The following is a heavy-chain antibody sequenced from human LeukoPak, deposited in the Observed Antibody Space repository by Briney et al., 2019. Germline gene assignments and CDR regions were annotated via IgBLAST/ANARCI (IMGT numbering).Heavy chain of an antibody. CDR2: INERGTDS. V-gene: IGHV3-74*03. CDR1: GFTFSGHW. D-gene: IGHD3-10*02. CDR3: AELGITMIGGV. J-gene: IGHJ6*04. Sequence: QPGGSLRLSCTASGFTFSGHWIHWVRQAPGMGLVWVSRINERGTDSMYAESVKGRFTISRDNAKNTVYLQMNSLRAEDTAVYYCAELGITMIGGVWGKGTTVTISS.